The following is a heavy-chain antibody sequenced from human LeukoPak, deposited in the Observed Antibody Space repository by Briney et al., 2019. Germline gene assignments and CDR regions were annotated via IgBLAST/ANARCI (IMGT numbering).Heavy chain of an antibody. CDR3: AKDLGSSSWYIDY. D-gene: IGHD6-13*01. J-gene: IGHJ4*02. CDR2: NSGGSS. Sequence: GGSLRLSCAASGFTFSTYGVYWVRQAPGKGLEWVSSNSGGSSYYADSVKGRFTISRDNSKNTLYLQMNSLRAEDTAVYYCAKDLGSSSWYIDYWGQGTLVTVSS. CDR1: GFTFSTYG. V-gene: IGHV3-23*01.